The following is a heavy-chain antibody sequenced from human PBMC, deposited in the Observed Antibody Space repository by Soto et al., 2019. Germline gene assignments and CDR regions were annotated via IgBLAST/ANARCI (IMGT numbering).Heavy chain of an antibody. V-gene: IGHV3-30*18. D-gene: IGHD3-10*01. Sequence: QVQLVESGGGVVQPGGTLRLSCAASGFIFNNYGMQWVRQAPGRGLEWVAVIAYDGSLKYYVDSVKGRFIISRDNSKNTLYLQINSLRAEDTAVYYCAKDLKVSGSHYGTLNYYYGMDVWGQGTTVSVSS. CDR3: AKDLKVSGSHYGTLNYYYGMDV. J-gene: IGHJ6*02. CDR2: IAYDGSLK. CDR1: GFIFNNYG.